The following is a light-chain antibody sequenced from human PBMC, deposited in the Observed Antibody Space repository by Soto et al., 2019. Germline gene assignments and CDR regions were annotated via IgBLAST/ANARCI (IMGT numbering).Light chain of an antibody. CDR2: DAS. J-gene: IGKJ4*01. V-gene: IGKV3-20*01. Sequence: EIVLKQSPDTLSLSPGERATLSCRASQSVRSNYLAWYQQKPGQAPRFLIYDASSRATGIPYRFSGSGSGTDFTLTISRLEPEDFAVYYCQPYGSTPLTFGGGTKVDI. CDR1: QSVRSNY. CDR3: QPYGSTPLT.